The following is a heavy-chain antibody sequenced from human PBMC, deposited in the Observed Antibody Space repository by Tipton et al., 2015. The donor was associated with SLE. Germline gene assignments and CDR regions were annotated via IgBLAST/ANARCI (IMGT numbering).Heavy chain of an antibody. Sequence: SLRLSCVPSGFTVSTNYMTWVRQAPGKGLEWVSVIYSGGSTYYADSVKGRFTISRDNSKNTLYLQMNSLRAEDTAVYYCARPCITMVQGVILTFDGMDVWGQGTTVTVSS. CDR1: GFTVSTNY. V-gene: IGHV3-53*05. J-gene: IGHJ6*02. CDR3: ARPCITMVQGVILTFDGMDV. D-gene: IGHD3-10*01. CDR2: IYSGGST.